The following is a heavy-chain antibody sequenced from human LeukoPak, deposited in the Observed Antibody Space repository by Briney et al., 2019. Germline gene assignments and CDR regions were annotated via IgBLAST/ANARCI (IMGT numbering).Heavy chain of an antibody. V-gene: IGHV3-48*02. CDR2: ISSSSSII. Sequence: GGSLRLSCAASGFTFSSYSMNWVRQAPGKGLEWVSYISSSSSIIYYADSVKDRFTISRDNAKKSLYLQMNSLRDEDTAVYYCARESIAVPDYWGQGTLVTVSS. CDR3: ARESIAVPDY. CDR1: GFTFSSYS. J-gene: IGHJ4*02. D-gene: IGHD6-19*01.